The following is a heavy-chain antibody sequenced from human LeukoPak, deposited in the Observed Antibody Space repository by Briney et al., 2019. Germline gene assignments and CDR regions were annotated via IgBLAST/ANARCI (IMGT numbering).Heavy chain of an antibody. D-gene: IGHD3-22*01. CDR1: GFSLSTSGVG. J-gene: IGHJ5*02. CDR2: IYWDDDK. Sequence: SGPTLVKPTQTLTLTCTFSGFSLSTSGVGVGWIRQPPGKALEWLALIYWDDDKRYSPSLKSRLTITKDTSKNQVVLTMTNMDPVDTATYYCAHMDSSGYYGTRNWFDPWGQGTLVTVSS. V-gene: IGHV2-5*02. CDR3: AHMDSSGYYGTRNWFDP.